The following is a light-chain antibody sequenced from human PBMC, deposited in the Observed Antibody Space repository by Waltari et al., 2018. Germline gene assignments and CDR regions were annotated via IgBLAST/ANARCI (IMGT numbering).Light chain of an antibody. V-gene: IGLV1-51*01. J-gene: IGLJ3*02. CDR2: DNN. CDR3: GTWDSSLSAWV. CDR1: SPTIGNIY. Sequence: QPVLPQPPPVSAAPGRKATISCSGSSPTIGNIYLSWYQHLPGTAPKLLIYDNNKRPAGIPDRFSGSKSGTSATLGITGLQTGDEADYYCGTWDSSLSAWVFGGGTKLTVL.